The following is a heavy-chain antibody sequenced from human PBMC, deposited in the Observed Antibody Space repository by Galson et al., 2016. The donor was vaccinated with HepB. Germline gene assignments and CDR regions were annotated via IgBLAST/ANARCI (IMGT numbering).Heavy chain of an antibody. D-gene: IGHD1-26*01. CDR2: TDGTNK. CDR1: GFTFSNYA. Sequence: SLRLSCAVSGFTFSNYAMHWVRQAPGKGLEWVAVTDGTNKYYADSVKGRFTISRDDSKNTLYLQMDRLRAKDTAVYYCATDPIVGVPDYFDYWGQGTLVTVSS. CDR3: ATDPIVGVPDYFDY. J-gene: IGHJ4*02. V-gene: IGHV3-30-3*01.